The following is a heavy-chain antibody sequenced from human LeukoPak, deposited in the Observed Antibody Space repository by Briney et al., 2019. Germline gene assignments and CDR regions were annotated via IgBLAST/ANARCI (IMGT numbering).Heavy chain of an antibody. V-gene: IGHV3-48*03. CDR2: ISSSGSTI. CDR3: ARVDGDYDYYYYMDV. D-gene: IGHD4-17*01. J-gene: IGHJ6*03. CDR1: GFTFSSYE. Sequence: GGSLGLSCAASGFTFSSYEMNWVRQAPGKGLEWVSYISSSGSTIYYADSVKGRFTISRDNVKKSLYLQMNSLRAEDTAVYYCARVDGDYDYYYYMDVWGKGTTVTVSS.